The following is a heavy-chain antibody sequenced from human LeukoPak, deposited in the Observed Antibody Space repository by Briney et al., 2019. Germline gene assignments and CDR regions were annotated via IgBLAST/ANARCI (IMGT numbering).Heavy chain of an antibody. CDR3: ARQSRGY. CDR2: IYSGGST. CDR1: GFTFSNAW. Sequence: GGSLRLSCAASGFTFSNAWMSWVRQAPGKGLEWVSVIYSGGSTYYADSVKGRFTISRDNSKNTLYLQMNSLRAEDTAVYYCARQSRGYWGQGTLVTVSS. J-gene: IGHJ4*02. V-gene: IGHV3-66*04.